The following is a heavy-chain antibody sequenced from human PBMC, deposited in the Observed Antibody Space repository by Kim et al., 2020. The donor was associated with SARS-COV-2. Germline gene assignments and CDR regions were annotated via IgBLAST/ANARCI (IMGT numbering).Heavy chain of an antibody. Sequence: ASVKVSCKASGYTFTSYYMHWVRQAPGQGLEWMGIINPSGGSTSYAQKFQGRVTMTRDTSTSTVYMELSSLRSEDTAVYYCARDQVVRGVINLYYYYYGMDVWGQGTTVTVSS. J-gene: IGHJ6*02. D-gene: IGHD3-10*01. CDR3: ARDQVVRGVINLYYYYYGMDV. CDR1: GYTFTSYY. CDR2: INPSGGST. V-gene: IGHV1-46*01.